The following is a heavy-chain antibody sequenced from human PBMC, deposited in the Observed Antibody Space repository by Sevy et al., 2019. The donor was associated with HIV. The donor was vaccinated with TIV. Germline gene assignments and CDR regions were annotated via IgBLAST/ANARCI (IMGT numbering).Heavy chain of an antibody. J-gene: IGHJ6*02. CDR2: ISSSSSYI. D-gene: IGHD3-22*01. V-gene: IGHV3-21*01. CDR3: ARGREGASGYYPDYYYYYGMDV. Sequence: GGSLRLSCAASGFTFSSYSMNWVRQAPGKGLEWVSSISSSSSYIYYADSVKGRFTISRDNAKNSLYLQMNSLRAEDTAMYYCARGREGASGYYPDYYYYYGMDVWGQGTTVTVSS. CDR1: GFTFSSYS.